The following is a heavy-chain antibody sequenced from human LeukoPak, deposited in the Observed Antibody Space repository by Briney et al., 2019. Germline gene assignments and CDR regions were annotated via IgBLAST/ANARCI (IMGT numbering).Heavy chain of an antibody. CDR1: GGSISSSNW. J-gene: IGHJ6*02. D-gene: IGHD2-15*01. Sequence: SETLSLTCAVSGGSISSSNWWSWVRQPPGKGLEWIGEIYHSGSTNYNPSLKSRVTISVDTSKNQFSLKLSSVTAADTAVYYCARGIVVVVAADYYGMDVWGQGTTVTVSS. CDR2: IYHSGST. CDR3: ARGIVVVVAADYYGMDV. V-gene: IGHV4-4*02.